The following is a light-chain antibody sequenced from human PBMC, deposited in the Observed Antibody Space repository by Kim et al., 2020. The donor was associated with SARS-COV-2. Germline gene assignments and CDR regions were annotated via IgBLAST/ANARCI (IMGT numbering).Light chain of an antibody. Sequence: ASVGDRVTITCRASQSISSYLNWYQQKPGKAPKLLIYAASSLQSGVPSRFSGSGSGTDFTLTISSPQPEDFATYYCQQSYSTLGYTFGQGTKLEI. J-gene: IGKJ2*01. CDR3: QQSYSTLGYT. V-gene: IGKV1-39*01. CDR1: QSISSY. CDR2: AAS.